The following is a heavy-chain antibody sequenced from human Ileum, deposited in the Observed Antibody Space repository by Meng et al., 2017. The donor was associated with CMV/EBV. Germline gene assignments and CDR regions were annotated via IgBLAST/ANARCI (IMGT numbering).Heavy chain of an antibody. V-gene: IGHV7-4-1*02. Sequence: QVQLVQSGSELRKPGASVKISCKTSGYSFITYGINWVRQAPGQRLEGMGWIKNNTGNPTYGQDFTGRFVFSLDTSVSTTYRQINSLRTEDSAVYYCTRGDGDHSSKFDYWGQGTLVTVSS. D-gene: IGHD5-24*01. CDR2: IKNNTGNP. CDR1: GYSFITYG. J-gene: IGHJ4*02. CDR3: TRGDGDHSSKFDY.